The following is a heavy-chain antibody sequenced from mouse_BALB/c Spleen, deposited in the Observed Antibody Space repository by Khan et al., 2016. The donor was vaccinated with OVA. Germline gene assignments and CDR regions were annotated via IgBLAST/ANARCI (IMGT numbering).Heavy chain of an antibody. CDR1: GYTFTDYV. CDR3: ARGYDGAWFAY. D-gene: IGHD1-2*01. V-gene: IGHV1-81*01. Sequence: QVQLQQSGPELVKPGASVKMSCKVSGYTFTDYVISWVKQRTGQGLEWIGEIYPGSGSTYYNETFKGKATLTADKSSNLVNMQVSSLTSEDSAVFFCARGYDGAWFAYWGQGTLVTVSA. CDR2: IYPGSGST. J-gene: IGHJ3*01.